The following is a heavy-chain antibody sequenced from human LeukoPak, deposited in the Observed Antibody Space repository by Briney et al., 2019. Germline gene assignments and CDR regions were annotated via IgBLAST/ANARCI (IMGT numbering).Heavy chain of an antibody. CDR3: ARGIKAGLGEAPAY. J-gene: IGHJ4*02. D-gene: IGHD3-10*01. Sequence: PSETLSLTCTVSGGSFSTYYWSWIRQPPGKGREWIGYINYSSSTTYSPSLKSRVTISVDASKSQFSLKLTSVTAADTAVYYCARGIKAGLGEAPAYWGQGTLVTVSS. CDR2: INYSSST. V-gene: IGHV4-59*01. CDR1: GGSFSTYY.